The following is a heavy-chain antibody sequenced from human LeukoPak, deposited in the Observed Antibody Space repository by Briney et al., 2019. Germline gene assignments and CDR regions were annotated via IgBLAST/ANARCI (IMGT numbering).Heavy chain of an antibody. CDR3: AKGARLTAIGSGYFDS. J-gene: IGHJ4*02. V-gene: IGHV3-53*01. CDR2: IYSDGST. D-gene: IGHD2-2*03. CDR1: GFIVNSDY. Sequence: PGGSLRLSCVVSGFIVNSDYMNWVRQAPGKGPEWVSVIYSDGSTYYLDSVKGRFTISTDNSRNTLYLQMNSLRVEDTAVYYCAKGARLTAIGSGYFDSWGQGVLVTVSS.